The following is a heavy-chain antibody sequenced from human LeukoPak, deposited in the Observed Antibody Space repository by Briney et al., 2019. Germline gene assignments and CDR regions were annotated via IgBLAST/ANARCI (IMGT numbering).Heavy chain of an antibody. CDR3: ARGGPGAG. V-gene: IGHV4-61*02. CDR1: GGSISSGSYY. CDR2: IYTSGST. Sequence: PSETLSLTCTVSGGSISSGSYYWSWIRQPAGKGLEWIGRIYTSGSTNYNPSLKSRVTISVDTSKNQFSLKLSSVTAADTAVYYWARGGPGAGGGEGT. J-gene: IGHJ4*02. D-gene: IGHD3-10*01.